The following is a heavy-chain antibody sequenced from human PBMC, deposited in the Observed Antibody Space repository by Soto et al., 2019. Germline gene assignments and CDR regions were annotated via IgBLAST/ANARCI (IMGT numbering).Heavy chain of an antibody. CDR3: ARDHLTCWFDP. CDR1: GYTFTSYG. V-gene: IGHV1-18*01. CDR2: ISAYNGNT. Sequence: APVKVSCKASGYTFTSYGISWVRQAPGQGLEWMGWISAYNGNTNYAQKLQGRVTMTTDTSTSTAYMEVRSLRSDDTAVYYCARDHLTCWFDPWGQGTLVTVSS. J-gene: IGHJ5*02.